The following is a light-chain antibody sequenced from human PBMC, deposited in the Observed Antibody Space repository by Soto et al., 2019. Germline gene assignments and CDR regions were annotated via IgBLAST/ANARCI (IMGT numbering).Light chain of an antibody. J-gene: IGKJ5*01. CDR3: QQYGSSPIT. CDR1: QSVSSSY. V-gene: IGKV3-20*01. Sequence: EIVLTQSPGPLSLSPGERATLSCMSSQSVSSSYLAWYQQKPGQAPRLIIYGASSRATGIPDRFSGSGSGTDCTLTISRLEPEDVAVYYCQQYGSSPITLGQGTRLEIK. CDR2: GAS.